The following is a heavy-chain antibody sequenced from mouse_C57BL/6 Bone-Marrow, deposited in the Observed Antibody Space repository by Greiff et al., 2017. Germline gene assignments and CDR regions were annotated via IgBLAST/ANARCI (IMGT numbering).Heavy chain of an antibody. Sequence: EVKLQESGGGLVKPGGSLKLSCAASGFTFSDYGMHWVRQAPEKGLEWVAYISSGSSTIYYADTVKGRFTISRDNAKNTLFLQMTSLRSEDTAMYYCARNFPLYYSYAMDYWGQGTSVTVSS. CDR2: ISSGSSTI. D-gene: IGHD1-1*01. CDR1: GFTFSDYG. V-gene: IGHV5-17*01. CDR3: ARNFPLYYSYAMDY. J-gene: IGHJ4*01.